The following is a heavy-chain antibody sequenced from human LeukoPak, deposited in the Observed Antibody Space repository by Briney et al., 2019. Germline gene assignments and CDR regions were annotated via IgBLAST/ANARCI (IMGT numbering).Heavy chain of an antibody. J-gene: IGHJ4*02. CDR1: GFTFSSYA. D-gene: IGHD2-2*01. CDR2: ISYDGSNK. V-gene: IGHV3-30-3*01. CDR3: ARAHCSSTSCYGDY. Sequence: PGRSLRLSCVASGFTFSSYAMHWVRQAPGKGLEWVAVISYDGSNKYYADSVKGRFTISRDNSKNTLYLQMNSLRAEDTAVYYCARAHCSSTSCYGDYWGQGTLVTVSS.